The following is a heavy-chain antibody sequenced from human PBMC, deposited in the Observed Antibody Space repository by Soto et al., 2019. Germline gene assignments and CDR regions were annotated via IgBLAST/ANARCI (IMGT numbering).Heavy chain of an antibody. Sequence: RXSXKVSCKASGCTXTSYSICLVLQAPGQGLEWIGGIIPIFGTAKYAQKFQRRVTTTADESTSTEYMATSSLRSEDTAVYYCARPNEIHGYDFDYWGQGTLVT. D-gene: IGHD5-18*01. CDR1: GCTXTSYS. J-gene: IGHJ4*02. CDR2: IIPIFGTA. V-gene: IGHV1-69*13. CDR3: ARPNEIHGYDFDY.